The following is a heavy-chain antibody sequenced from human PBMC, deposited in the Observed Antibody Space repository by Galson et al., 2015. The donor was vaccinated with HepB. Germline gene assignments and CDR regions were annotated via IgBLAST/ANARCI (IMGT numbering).Heavy chain of an antibody. J-gene: IGHJ3*02. CDR2: ISGSGAGI. D-gene: IGHD3-22*01. Sequence: SLRLSCAASGFTFSNYAMSWVRQAPGKGLEWVSTISGSGAGIYYGDSVKGRFTISRDNSKNTVFLQMNSLRAEDTAVYYCAKLGNSGYYSRIDIWGQGTMVTVSS. CDR1: GFTFSNYA. V-gene: IGHV3-23*01. CDR3: AKLGNSGYYSRIDI.